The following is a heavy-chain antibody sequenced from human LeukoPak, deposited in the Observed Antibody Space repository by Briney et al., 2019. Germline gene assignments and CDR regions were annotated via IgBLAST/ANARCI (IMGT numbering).Heavy chain of an antibody. J-gene: IGHJ4*02. CDR3: ARPTLVQYGGFDY. CDR1: GYTFTSYF. Sequence: GASVTVSCKASGYTFTSYFMHWVRQAPGQGLEWMGIINPSGGSTSYAQKFQGRVTMTRDTSTSTVYVELSSLRSEDTAVYYCARPTLVQYGGFDYWGQGTLVTVSS. D-gene: IGHD4-23*01. CDR2: INPSGGST. V-gene: IGHV1-46*01.